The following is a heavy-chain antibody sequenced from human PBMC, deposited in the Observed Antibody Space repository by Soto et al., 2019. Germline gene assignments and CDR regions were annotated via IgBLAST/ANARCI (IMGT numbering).Heavy chain of an antibody. CDR3: ARDRITIFGVVNPDREYYFDY. J-gene: IGHJ4*02. V-gene: IGHV3-30-3*01. CDR2: ISYDGSNK. Sequence: QVQLVESGGGVVQPGRSLRLSCAASGFTFSSYAMHWVRQAPGKGLEWVAVISYDGSNKYYADSVKGRFTISRDNSKNXLXLXTNSLRAEDTAVYYCARDRITIFGVVNPDREYYFDYWGQGTLVTVSS. D-gene: IGHD3-3*01. CDR1: GFTFSSYA.